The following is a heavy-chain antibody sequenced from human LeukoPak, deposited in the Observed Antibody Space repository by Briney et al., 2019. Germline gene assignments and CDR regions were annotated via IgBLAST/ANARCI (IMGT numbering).Heavy chain of an antibody. CDR2: IWHDESYN. V-gene: IGHV3-33*01. CDR3: TIERGTGYDSLVFDY. D-gene: IGHD5-12*01. CDR1: GFTFSNYG. J-gene: IGHJ4*02. Sequence: GGSLRLSCAASGFTFSNYGMHWVRQAPGKGLEWVAAIWHDESYNFHADSVKGRFTISRDNSKNTLYLQMNSLRADDTAVYYCTIERGTGYDSLVFDYWGQGALVTVSS.